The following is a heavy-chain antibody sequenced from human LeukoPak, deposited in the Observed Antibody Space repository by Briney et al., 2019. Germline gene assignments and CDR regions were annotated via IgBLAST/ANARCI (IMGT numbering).Heavy chain of an antibody. CDR3: ARDLEQLWLWGAFDI. J-gene: IGHJ3*02. V-gene: IGHV4-34*01. CDR2: INHSGST. CDR1: GGSFSGYY. Sequence: SETLSLTCAVYGGSFSGYYWSWIRQPPGKGLEWIGEINHSGSTNYNPSLKSRVTISVDTSKNQFSLKLSSVTAADTAVYYCARDLEQLWLWGAFDIWGQGTMVTVSS. D-gene: IGHD5-18*01.